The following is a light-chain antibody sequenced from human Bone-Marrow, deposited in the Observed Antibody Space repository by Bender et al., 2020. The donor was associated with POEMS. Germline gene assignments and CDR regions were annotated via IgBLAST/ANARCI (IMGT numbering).Light chain of an antibody. V-gene: IGLV3-10*01. Sequence: SYVLTQPPSVSVAPGQTASNTCSGDALPKKYAFWYQLKSGQAPVLVIYEDTERPSGIPERFSGSTSGTVATLTISGAQMEDEADYYCYSSDISGSHRVFGGGTKLTVL. CDR3: YSSDISGSHRV. CDR2: EDT. J-gene: IGLJ3*02. CDR1: ALPKKY.